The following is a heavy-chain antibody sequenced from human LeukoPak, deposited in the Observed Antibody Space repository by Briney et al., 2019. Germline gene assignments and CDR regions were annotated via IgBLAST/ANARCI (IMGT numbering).Heavy chain of an antibody. CDR2: ISYDGSNK. J-gene: IGHJ4*02. V-gene: IGHV3-30-3*01. D-gene: IGHD6-13*01. Sequence: GGSLRLSCAASGFTFSSYAMHWVRQAPGKGLEWVAVISYDGSNKYYADSVKGRFTISRDNSKNTLYLQMNSLRAEDTAVYYCAKGVRSFYSSSWSYYFDYWGQGTLVTVSS. CDR3: AKGVRSFYSSSWSYYFDY. CDR1: GFTFSSYA.